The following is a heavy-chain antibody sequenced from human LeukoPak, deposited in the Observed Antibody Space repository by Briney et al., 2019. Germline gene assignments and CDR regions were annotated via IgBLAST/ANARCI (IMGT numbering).Heavy chain of an antibody. J-gene: IGHJ4*02. CDR3: ARGCCSGGSCYSAIDY. V-gene: IGHV3-48*04. CDR1: GFIFSSYG. Sequence: GSLRLSCAASGFIFSSYGMNWVRQAPGKGLEWVSYISSSGSTIYYADSVKGRFTISRDNAKNSLYLQMNSLRAEDTAVYYCARGCCSGGSCYSAIDYWGQGTLVTVSS. CDR2: ISSSGSTI. D-gene: IGHD2-15*01.